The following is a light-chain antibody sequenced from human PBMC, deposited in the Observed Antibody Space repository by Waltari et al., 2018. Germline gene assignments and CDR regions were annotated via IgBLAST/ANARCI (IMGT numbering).Light chain of an antibody. CDR3: NSYAGSNNFPFV. V-gene: IGLV2-8*01. CDR1: SSDVGGYNY. J-gene: IGLJ1*01. Sequence: QSALTQPPSASGSPGQSVTISCTGTSSDVGGYNYVSWYQQHPGKAPKLLIYDVSKRPSGAPDRCSGSKSGNTASLTVSGLQAEDEADYYCNSYAGSNNFPFVFGTGTKVTVL. CDR2: DVS.